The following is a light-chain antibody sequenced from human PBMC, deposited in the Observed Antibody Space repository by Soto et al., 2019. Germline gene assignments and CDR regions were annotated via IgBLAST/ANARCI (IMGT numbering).Light chain of an antibody. CDR1: QSVSSY. Sequence: EIVLTQSPATLSLSPGERATLSCRASQSVSSYLAWYQQKPGQAPRLLIYDASNRATGIPARFSGSGSGTDFTLTISSLEPEDVAVYYCHQRSNWRPITFGQGTRLEIK. CDR2: DAS. J-gene: IGKJ5*01. V-gene: IGKV3-11*01. CDR3: HQRSNWRPIT.